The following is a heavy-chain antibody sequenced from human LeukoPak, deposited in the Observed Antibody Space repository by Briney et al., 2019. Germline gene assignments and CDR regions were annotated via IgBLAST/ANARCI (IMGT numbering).Heavy chain of an antibody. J-gene: IGHJ4*02. CDR1: GFTFSSYG. CDR3: ATSSAYYYFDFDY. CDR2: ITSRGSTI. Sequence: TGGSLRLSCAASGFTFSSYGMHWVRQAPGKGLEWVSYITSRGSTIYYADSVKGRFTMSRDNAKNSLYLQMNSLRAEDTAVYYCATSSAYYYFDFDYWGQGTLVTVSS. D-gene: IGHD3-22*01. V-gene: IGHV3-48*04.